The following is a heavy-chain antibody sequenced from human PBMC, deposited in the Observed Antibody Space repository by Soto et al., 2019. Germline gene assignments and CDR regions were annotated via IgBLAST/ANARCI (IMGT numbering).Heavy chain of an antibody. D-gene: IGHD2-8*02. CDR1: GGTFSRYT. Sequence: QVQLVQSGAEVKKPGSSVKVSCKASGGTFSRYTFTWVRQAPGQGLEWMGRIIPILDIPNYAQNFQGRVILPADTPTSTAYMELSSLRSDDTAVYYCASHFTGVLVLGTSPPGGDNYGWDVWGQGTTVTVSS. CDR3: ASHFTGVLVLGTSPPGGDNYGWDV. J-gene: IGHJ6*02. V-gene: IGHV1-69*02. CDR2: IIPILDIP.